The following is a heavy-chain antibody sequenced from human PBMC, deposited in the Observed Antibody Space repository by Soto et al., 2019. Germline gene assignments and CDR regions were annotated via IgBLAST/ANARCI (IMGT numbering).Heavy chain of an antibody. V-gene: IGHV1-46*01. CDR3: AREVGSFDS. Sequence: ASVKVSCKASGYTFTSYYMHWVRQAPGQGLEWMGIINPSAGGTSYAQKFQGRVTMTRDTSTSTVYMDLSSLRSEDTAVYYCAREVGSFDSWGQGTQVTVPS. J-gene: IGHJ5*01. CDR1: GYTFTSYY. D-gene: IGHD1-26*01. CDR2: INPSAGGT.